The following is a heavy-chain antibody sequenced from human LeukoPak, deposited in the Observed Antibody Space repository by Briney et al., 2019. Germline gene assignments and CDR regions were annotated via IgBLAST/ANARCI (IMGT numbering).Heavy chain of an antibody. V-gene: IGHV3-23*01. Sequence: GGSLRLSCAASGFTFSSYAMSWVRQAPGKGLEWVSAISGSGGSTYYADSVKGRFTISRDNSKNTLYLQMNSLRAEDTAVYYCARGINYYDYVWGSYRYPYWGQGTLVTVSS. J-gene: IGHJ4*02. CDR2: ISGSGGST. CDR1: GFTFSSYA. CDR3: ARGINYYDYVWGSYRYPY. D-gene: IGHD3-16*02.